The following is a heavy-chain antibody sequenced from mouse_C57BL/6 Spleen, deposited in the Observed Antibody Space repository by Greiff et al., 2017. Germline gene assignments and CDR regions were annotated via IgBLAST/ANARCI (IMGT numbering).Heavy chain of an antibody. CDR3: ARKADYLYAMDY. CDR1: GFSLTSYG. CDR2: IWSGGST. J-gene: IGHJ4*01. V-gene: IGHV2-2*01. D-gene: IGHD2-4*01. Sequence: QVQLQQSGPGLVQPSQSLSITCTVSGFSLTSYGVHWVRQSPGKGLAWLGVIWSGGSTDYNAAFISRLSISKDNSKSQVFFKMNSLQADDTAIYYCARKADYLYAMDYWGQGTSVTVSS.